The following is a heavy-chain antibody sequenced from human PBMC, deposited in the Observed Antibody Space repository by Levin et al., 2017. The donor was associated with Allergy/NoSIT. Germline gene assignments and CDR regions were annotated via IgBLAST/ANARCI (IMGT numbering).Heavy chain of an antibody. J-gene: IGHJ6*02. CDR2: ISYDGSYE. D-gene: IGHD6-13*01. Sequence: PGGSLRLSCAASGFSISDYAMHWVRQAPGKGLEWVAVISYDGSYEYHVESVKGRFTISRDNSKNTLDLQMNSLRAEDRAVYYCARGQQHQGSYYFGLDVWGQGTTVTVSS. CDR3: ARGQQHQGSYYFGLDV. V-gene: IGHV3-30-3*01. CDR1: GFSISDYA.